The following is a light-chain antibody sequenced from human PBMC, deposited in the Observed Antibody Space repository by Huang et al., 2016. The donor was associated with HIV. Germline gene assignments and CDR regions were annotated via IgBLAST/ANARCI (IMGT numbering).Light chain of an antibody. CDR1: PGISKS. J-gene: IGKJ1*01. Sequence: DIQMTQSPSSLSASVGDRVTIICRASPGISKSLAWYQQKPGKAPELLLYATSKLESGVPSRFSGSGSGTHYTLTISTLQPEELATYYCQQYQSVPWTFGQGTKVAI. CDR2: ATS. CDR3: QQYQSVPWT. V-gene: IGKV1-NL1*01.